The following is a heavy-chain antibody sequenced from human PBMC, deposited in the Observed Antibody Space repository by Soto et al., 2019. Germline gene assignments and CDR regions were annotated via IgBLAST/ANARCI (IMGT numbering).Heavy chain of an antibody. Sequence: EVQLLESGGGLVQPGGSLRLSCAASGFTFSSYAMSWVRQAPGKGLEWVSTISGSGGSAYYADSVKGRFTISRDNSKNTLYLQMNSLRAEDAAVFYCARRTSGGYLDYWGQGTLVTVSS. D-gene: IGHD6-19*01. CDR2: ISGSGGSA. CDR1: GFTFSSYA. CDR3: ARRTSGGYLDY. V-gene: IGHV3-23*01. J-gene: IGHJ4*02.